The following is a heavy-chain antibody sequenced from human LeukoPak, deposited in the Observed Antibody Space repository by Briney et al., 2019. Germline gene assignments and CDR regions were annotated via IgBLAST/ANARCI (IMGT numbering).Heavy chain of an antibody. D-gene: IGHD3-22*01. CDR3: ATGIRYYYDSSGYYLAF. CDR2: FDPEDGET. Sequence: ASVKVSCKVSGYTLTELSMHWVRQAPGKGLEWMGGFDPEDGETIYAQKFQGRVTMTEDTSTDTAYMELSSLRSEDTAVYYCATGIRYYYDSSGYYLAFWGQGTLVTVSS. CDR1: GYTLTELS. J-gene: IGHJ4*02. V-gene: IGHV1-24*01.